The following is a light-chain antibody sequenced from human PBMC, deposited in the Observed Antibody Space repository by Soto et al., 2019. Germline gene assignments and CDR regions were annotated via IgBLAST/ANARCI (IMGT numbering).Light chain of an antibody. CDR1: QSVSNY. CDR3: QHRSTLPFT. Sequence: EIVLKQSPVTLSLSPGERATLSCRASQSVSNYLAWYQQKPGQPPRLLIYDATNRASGIPARFSATGSGTDFVLTISSLDPEDFAVYFCQHRSTLPFTFGGGTRVEI. V-gene: IGKV3-11*01. J-gene: IGKJ4*01. CDR2: DAT.